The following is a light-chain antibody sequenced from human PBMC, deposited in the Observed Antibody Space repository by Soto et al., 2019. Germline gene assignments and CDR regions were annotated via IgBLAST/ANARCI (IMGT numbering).Light chain of an antibody. CDR1: SSNIGAGYE. CDR2: ENN. Sequence: QYVLTQPPSVSEAPGQRVTISCTGSSSNIGAGYEAHWYQQVPGTAPKLLIYENNNRPSGVPDRFSGSKSGTSASLAITGLQAEYEAEYYCQSYDSSRSGYVFGTGTKVTVL. V-gene: IGLV1-40*01. CDR3: QSYDSSRSGYV. J-gene: IGLJ1*01.